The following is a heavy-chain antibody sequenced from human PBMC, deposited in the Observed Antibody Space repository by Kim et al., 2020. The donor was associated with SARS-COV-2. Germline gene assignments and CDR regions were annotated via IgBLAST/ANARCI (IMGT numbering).Heavy chain of an antibody. Sequence: PSIQGQVTISADKSISTAYLQWSSLKASDTAMYYCARRGGGGDPGAFDIWGQGTMVTVSS. D-gene: IGHD3-16*01. V-gene: IGHV5-51*01. J-gene: IGHJ3*02. CDR3: ARRGGGGDPGAFDI.